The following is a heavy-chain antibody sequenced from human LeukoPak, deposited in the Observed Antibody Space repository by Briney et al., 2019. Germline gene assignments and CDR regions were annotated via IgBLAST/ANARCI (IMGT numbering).Heavy chain of an antibody. CDR2: IYSGGST. CDR3: AKAQRGPRSSSWYLFDY. J-gene: IGHJ4*02. Sequence: GGSLRLSCAASGFTVSSNYMSWVRQAPGKGLEWVSVIYSGGSTYYADSVKGRFTISRDNSKNTLYLQMNSLRAEDTAVYYCAKAQRGPRSSSWYLFDYWGQGTLVTVSS. D-gene: IGHD6-13*01. CDR1: GFTVSSNY. V-gene: IGHV3-66*01.